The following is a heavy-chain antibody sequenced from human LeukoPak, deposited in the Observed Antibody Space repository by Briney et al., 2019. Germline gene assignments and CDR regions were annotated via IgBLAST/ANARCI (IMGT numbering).Heavy chain of an antibody. J-gene: IGHJ4*02. Sequence: PSETLSLTCTVSGGSTSSYYWSWIRQPPGKGLEWIGYIYYSGSTNYNPSLKSRVTISVDTSKNQFSLKLSSVTAADTAVYYCARERATVTTEYFDYWGQGTLVTVSS. CDR3: ARERATVTTEYFDY. V-gene: IGHV4-59*01. D-gene: IGHD4-11*01. CDR2: IYYSGST. CDR1: GGSTSSYY.